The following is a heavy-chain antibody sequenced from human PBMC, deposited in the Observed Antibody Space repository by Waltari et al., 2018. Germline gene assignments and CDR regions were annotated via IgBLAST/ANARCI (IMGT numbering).Heavy chain of an antibody. V-gene: IGHV1-69*01. CDR2: IIPFLHTS. CDR3: ARVGGSYLGVDYFYYNMDV. Sequence: QVQLVQSGAEVKKPGSSVKVSCKASGGTFNNYAIPVLRQAPGQGLEWMGGIIPFLHTSNYAQKLQGRFTITADGSTSTAYMELSGLRSEDTAVYFCARVGGSYLGVDYFYYNMDVWGQGTSVTVSS. CDR1: GGTFNNYA. J-gene: IGHJ6*02. D-gene: IGHD1-26*01.